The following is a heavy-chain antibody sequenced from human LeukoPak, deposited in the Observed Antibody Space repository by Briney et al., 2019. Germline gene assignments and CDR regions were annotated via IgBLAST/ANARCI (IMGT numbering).Heavy chain of an antibody. V-gene: IGHV3-23*01. CDR1: GFTFSSYA. Sequence: PGGSLRLSCAASGFTFSSYAMSWVRQAPGKELEWVSAISGSGGSTYYADSVKGWFTISRDNSKNTLYLQMNSLRAEDTAVYYCARAMWIDGYDYPAYYYYYMDVWGKGTTVTVSS. CDR2: ISGSGGST. D-gene: IGHD5-12*01. CDR3: ARAMWIDGYDYPAYYYYYMDV. J-gene: IGHJ6*03.